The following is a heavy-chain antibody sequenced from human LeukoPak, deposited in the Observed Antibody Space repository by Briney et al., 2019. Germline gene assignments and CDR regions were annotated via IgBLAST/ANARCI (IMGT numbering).Heavy chain of an antibody. CDR1: GFTLSSYD. V-gene: IGHV3-48*03. D-gene: IGHD1/OR15-1a*01. J-gene: IGHJ1*01. Sequence: GGSLRLSCAASGFTLSSYDMNWVRQAPEKGLEWVSYISSSGNAIYYADSVKGRFTISRDNAKNSLYLQMNSLRAEDTAVYYCARETSAPQWGQGTLVIVSS. CDR3: ARETSAPQ. CDR2: ISSSGNAI.